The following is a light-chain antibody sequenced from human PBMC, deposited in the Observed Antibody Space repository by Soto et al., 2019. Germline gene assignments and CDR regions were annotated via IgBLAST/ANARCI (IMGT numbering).Light chain of an antibody. CDR3: SSFTSRNTYV. Sequence: QSALTQPASVSASPGQSNAISCTGTSSDVGGYTFVSWYQQHPGKAPKLMIYDVSNRPSGISNRFSGSKSGNTASLTISGLQAEDEADHYCSSFTSRNTYVFGTGTKLTVL. CDR1: SSDVGGYTF. V-gene: IGLV2-14*01. J-gene: IGLJ1*01. CDR2: DVS.